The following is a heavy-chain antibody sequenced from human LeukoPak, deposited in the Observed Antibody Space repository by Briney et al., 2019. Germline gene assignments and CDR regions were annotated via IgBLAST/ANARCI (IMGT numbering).Heavy chain of an antibody. D-gene: IGHD3-22*01. CDR1: GYTFTGYY. CDR3: ARVFYDSSGYYSKPRFDY. Sequence: ASVKVSCKASGYTFTGYYMHWVRQAPGQGLEWMGWINPNSGGTNYAQKFQGRVTMTRDTSISTAYMELSRLRPDDTAVYYCARVFYDSSGYYSKPRFDYWGQGTLVTVSS. V-gene: IGHV1-2*02. CDR2: INPNSGGT. J-gene: IGHJ4*02.